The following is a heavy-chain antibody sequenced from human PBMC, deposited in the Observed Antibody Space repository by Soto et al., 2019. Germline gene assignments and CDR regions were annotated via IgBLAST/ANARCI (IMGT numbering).Heavy chain of an antibody. Sequence: SVKVSCKASGGTFSSYAISWVRQAPGQGLEWMGGIIPIFGTANYAQKFQGRVTITADESTSTAYMALSSLRSEDTAVYYCASRIAAAVDYWGQGTLVTVSS. CDR2: IIPIFGTA. J-gene: IGHJ4*02. CDR1: GGTFSSYA. V-gene: IGHV1-69*13. D-gene: IGHD6-13*01. CDR3: ASRIAAAVDY.